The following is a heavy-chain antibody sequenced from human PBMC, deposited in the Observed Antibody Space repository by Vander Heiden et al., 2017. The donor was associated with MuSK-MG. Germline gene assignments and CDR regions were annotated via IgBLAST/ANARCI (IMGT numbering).Heavy chain of an antibody. J-gene: IGHJ4*02. Sequence: QVQLVQSVAAVKKPGASVKVSCKASGFTFTNYFMHCVRQAPGQGLEWMGIINPSGSYTTYAQKFQGRVTMIKDTSTSAVYMELSSLRSDDTAVYYCARDGGMGGSALYYFDYWGQGTLGTVSS. CDR3: ARDGGMGGSALYYFDY. CDR1: GFTFTNYF. D-gene: IGHD3-16*01. V-gene: IGHV1-46*01. CDR2: INPSGSYT.